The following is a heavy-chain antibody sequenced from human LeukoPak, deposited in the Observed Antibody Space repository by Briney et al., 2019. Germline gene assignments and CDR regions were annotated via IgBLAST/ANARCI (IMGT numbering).Heavy chain of an antibody. D-gene: IGHD1-26*01. J-gene: IGHJ4*02. V-gene: IGHV3-21*01. Sequence: GGSLRLSCAASGFTFSSYAMNWVRQAPGKGLEWVSSISSSSSYIYYADSVKGRFTISRDNAKNSLYLQMNSLRAEDTAVYYCARDGEGATYDYWGQGTLVTVSS. CDR2: ISSSSSYI. CDR1: GFTFSSYA. CDR3: ARDGEGATYDY.